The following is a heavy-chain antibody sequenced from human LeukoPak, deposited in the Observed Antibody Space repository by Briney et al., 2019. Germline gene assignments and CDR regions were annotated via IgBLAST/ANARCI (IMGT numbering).Heavy chain of an antibody. Sequence: GGSLRLSCAASGFTFSSYAMHLVRQAPGKGLEWVGVISYDGSNKYYADSVKGRFTISRDNSKNTLYLQMNSLRAEDTAVYYCARDRGYYYGSGSYYFPYYFDYWGQGTLVTVSS. D-gene: IGHD3-10*01. J-gene: IGHJ4*02. CDR2: ISYDGSNK. V-gene: IGHV3-30-3*01. CDR1: GFTFSSYA. CDR3: ARDRGYYYGSGSYYFPYYFDY.